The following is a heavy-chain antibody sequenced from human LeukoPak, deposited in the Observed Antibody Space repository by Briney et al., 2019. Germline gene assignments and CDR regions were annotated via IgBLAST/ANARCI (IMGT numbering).Heavy chain of an antibody. V-gene: IGHV3-74*01. CDR1: GLTLNRFC. CDR2: IITDARNT. D-gene: IGHD1-26*01. CDR3: ARDESIAGPTTADS. Sequence: PGVSLTLSCAPSGLTLNRFCVHWVRHAPRKGLVWVTHIITDARNTIHALSVKGRFTISRDNAKNTLYLQMNCLRAEDTAVYYCARDESIAGPTTADSWGQGTLVTVSS. J-gene: IGHJ5*01.